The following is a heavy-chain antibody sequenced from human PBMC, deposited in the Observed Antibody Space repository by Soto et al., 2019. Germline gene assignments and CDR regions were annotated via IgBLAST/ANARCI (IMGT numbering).Heavy chain of an antibody. CDR2: INHSGST. Sequence: SETLSLTCAVYGGSFSGYYWSWIRQPPGKGLEWIGEINHSGSTNYNPSLKSRVTISVDTSKNQFSLKLSSVTAADTAVYYCARNSYYYGSGSYYRPYYYYYYMDVWGKGTTVIVSS. J-gene: IGHJ6*03. CDR3: ARNSYYYGSGSYYRPYYYYYYMDV. CDR1: GGSFSGYY. V-gene: IGHV4-34*01. D-gene: IGHD3-10*01.